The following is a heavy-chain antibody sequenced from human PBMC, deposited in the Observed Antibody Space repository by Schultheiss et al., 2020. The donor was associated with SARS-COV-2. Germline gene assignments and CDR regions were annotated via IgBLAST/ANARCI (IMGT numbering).Heavy chain of an antibody. Sequence: SVKVSCKASGGTFSSSTITWVRQAPGQGLECMGRIISFLGTTNYAQKFQGRVTITADESTSTAYMELSSLRSDDTAVYYCARDRAQGLGMDVWGQGTTVTVSS. D-gene: IGHD3-10*01. V-gene: IGHV1-69*08. J-gene: IGHJ6*02. CDR1: GGTFSSST. CDR3: ARDRAQGLGMDV. CDR2: IISFLGTT.